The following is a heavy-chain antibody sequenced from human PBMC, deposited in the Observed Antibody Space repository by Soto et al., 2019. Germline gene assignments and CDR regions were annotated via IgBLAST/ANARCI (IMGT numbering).Heavy chain of an antibody. CDR3: AKVFTIFGVVGYYFDY. Sequence: PGGSLRLSCAASGFTFSSYGMHWVRRAPGKGLEWVAVISYDGSNKYYADSVKGRFTISRDNSKNTLYLQMNSLRAEDTAVYYCAKVFTIFGVVGYYFDYWGQGTLVTVSS. V-gene: IGHV3-30*18. D-gene: IGHD3-3*01. J-gene: IGHJ4*02. CDR1: GFTFSSYG. CDR2: ISYDGSNK.